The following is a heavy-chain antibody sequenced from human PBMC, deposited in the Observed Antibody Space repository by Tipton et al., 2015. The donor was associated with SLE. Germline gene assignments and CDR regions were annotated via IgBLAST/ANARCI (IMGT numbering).Heavy chain of an antibody. J-gene: IGHJ4*02. Sequence: SLRLSCAASGFTFSSYGMHWVRQAPGKGLEWVAVIWYDGSNKYYADSVKGRFTISRDNSKNTLYLQMNSLRAEDTAVYFCARDRLHHGNYFDHWGQGTLVTVSS. CDR1: GFTFSSYG. D-gene: IGHD3-16*01. V-gene: IGHV3-33*01. CDR3: ARDRLHHGNYFDH. CDR2: IWYDGSNK.